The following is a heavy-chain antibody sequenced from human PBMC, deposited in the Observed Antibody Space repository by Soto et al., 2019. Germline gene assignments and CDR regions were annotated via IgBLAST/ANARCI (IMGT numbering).Heavy chain of an antibody. CDR2: IIPILGIA. CDR3: ARDLGGWPDY. Sequence: SVKVSCKASGGTFSSYTISWVRQAPGQGLEWMGRIIPILGIANYAQKFQGRVTITRDTSASTAYMELSSLRSEDTAVYYCARDLGGWPDYWGQGTLVTVSS. D-gene: IGHD2-15*01. J-gene: IGHJ4*02. V-gene: IGHV1-69*04. CDR1: GGTFSSYT.